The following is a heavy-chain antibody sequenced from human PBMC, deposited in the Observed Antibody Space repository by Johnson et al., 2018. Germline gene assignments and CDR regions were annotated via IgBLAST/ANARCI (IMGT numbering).Heavy chain of an antibody. CDR3: AREQDYYGSEIPDAFDI. J-gene: IGHJ3*02. CDR2: ISYDGSNK. Sequence: QVQLVESGGGVVQPGRSLRLSCAASGFTFSSYAMHWVRQAPGKGLEWVAVISYDGSNKYYADSVKGRFTISRDHSKNTLYLKRNSLRAEDTAVYYCAREQDYYGSEIPDAFDIWGQGTMVTVSS. V-gene: IGHV3-30-3*01. CDR1: GFTFSSYA. D-gene: IGHD3-10*01.